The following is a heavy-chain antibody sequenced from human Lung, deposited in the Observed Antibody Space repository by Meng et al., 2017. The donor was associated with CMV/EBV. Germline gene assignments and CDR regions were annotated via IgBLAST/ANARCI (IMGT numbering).Heavy chain of an antibody. V-gene: IGHV3-21*01. D-gene: IGHD3-3*01. CDR2: ISSSSSHI. CDR3: ARDQGLVFGEVIPYFAY. Sequence: GGSXRLXCAASGFPFERYGINWVRQAPGQGLEWVSSISSSSSHIHYADSVKGRFTISRDYATNSVFLQMNTLRVDDTALYYCARDQGLVFGEVIPYFAYWXQGTPVTVSS. J-gene: IGHJ4*02. CDR1: GFPFERYG.